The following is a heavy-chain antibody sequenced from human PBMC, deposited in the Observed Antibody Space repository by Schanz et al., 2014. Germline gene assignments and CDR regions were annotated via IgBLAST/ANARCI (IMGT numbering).Heavy chain of an antibody. D-gene: IGHD6-19*01. V-gene: IGHV3-74*01. Sequence: EAQVVESGGGLVKPGGSLRLSCAASGFTFRNNWMHWFRQGPGKGLSWVSRIDGEGGDTRYADSVKGRFTVFRDNARNMVFLQMNSLRVDDTGVYYCVRDERISSGVWFDPWGQGTLVTVSS. CDR1: GFTFRNNW. J-gene: IGHJ5*02. CDR2: IDGEGGDT. CDR3: VRDERISSGVWFDP.